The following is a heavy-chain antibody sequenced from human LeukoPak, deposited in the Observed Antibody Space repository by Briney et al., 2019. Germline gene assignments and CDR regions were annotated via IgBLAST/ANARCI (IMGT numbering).Heavy chain of an antibody. Sequence: GGSLRLSCAASGFTFSTYAMHWVRQAPGKGLEHVSSITYDGGTTYYANSVKGRFTISRDNSKNTLYLQMGSLRDEDMSVYYCARDDAGYSSDWGQGTLVTVSS. CDR3: ARDDAGYSSD. V-gene: IGHV3-64*01. D-gene: IGHD6-19*01. CDR1: GFTFSTYA. J-gene: IGHJ1*01. CDR2: ITYDGGTT.